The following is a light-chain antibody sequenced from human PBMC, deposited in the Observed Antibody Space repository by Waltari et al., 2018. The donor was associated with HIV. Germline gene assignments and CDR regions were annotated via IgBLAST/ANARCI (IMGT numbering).Light chain of an antibody. CDR1: QIISTY. J-gene: IGKJ1*01. CDR2: AAS. V-gene: IGKV1-39*01. CDR3: QQTYSTPT. Sequence: DIQMTQSPSSLSASVGDRVTITCRASQIISTYLNWYQQKPGKAPKLLIYAASSLQSGVPSRFSGGGSGTDFTLTISSLQPEDFVTYYCQQTYSTPTFGQGTKVEIK.